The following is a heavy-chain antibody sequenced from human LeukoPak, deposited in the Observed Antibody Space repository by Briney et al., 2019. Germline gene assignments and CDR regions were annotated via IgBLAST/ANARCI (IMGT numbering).Heavy chain of an antibody. Sequence: SVKVSCKASGGTFSSYAISWVRQAPGQGLEWMGRITPILGIANYAQKFQGRVTITADKSTSTAYMELSSLRSEDTAVYYCARDREGYCSGGSCPFDYWGQGTLVTVSS. CDR1: GGTFSSYA. V-gene: IGHV1-69*04. CDR3: ARDREGYCSGGSCPFDY. J-gene: IGHJ4*02. D-gene: IGHD2-15*01. CDR2: ITPILGIA.